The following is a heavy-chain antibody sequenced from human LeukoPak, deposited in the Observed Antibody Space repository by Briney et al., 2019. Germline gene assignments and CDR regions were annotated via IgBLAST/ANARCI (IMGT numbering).Heavy chain of an antibody. D-gene: IGHD4-23*01. V-gene: IGHV3-20*04. CDR1: GFTFDDYG. J-gene: IGHJ3*02. Sequence: GGSLRLSCAASGFTFDDYGMSWVRQAPGKGLEWVSGINWNGGSTGYADSVKGRFTISRDNAKNSLYLQMNNLRAEDTALYYCARDNYGGSKPYAFDIWGQGTMVTVSS. CDR3: ARDNYGGSKPYAFDI. CDR2: INWNGGST.